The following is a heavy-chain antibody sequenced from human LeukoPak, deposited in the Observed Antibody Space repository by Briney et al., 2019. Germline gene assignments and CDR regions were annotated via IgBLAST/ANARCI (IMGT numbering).Heavy chain of an antibody. V-gene: IGHV3-30-3*02. CDR2: ISYDGSNK. J-gene: IGHJ4*02. D-gene: IGHD3-3*01. CDR1: GFTFSSYA. CDR3: ASRARWSGYYGNTDFDY. Sequence: GRSLRLSCAASGFTFSSYAMHWVRQAPGKGLEWVAVISYDGSNKYYADSVKGRFTISRDNSKNTLYLQMNSLRAEDTAVYYCASRARWSGYYGNTDFDYWGQGTLVTVSS.